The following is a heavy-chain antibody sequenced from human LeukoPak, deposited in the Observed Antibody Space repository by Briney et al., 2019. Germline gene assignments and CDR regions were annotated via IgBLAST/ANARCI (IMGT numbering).Heavy chain of an antibody. CDR2: MSFDGSHI. D-gene: IGHD3-16*01. V-gene: IGHV3-30*01. J-gene: IGHJ6*03. CDR1: QFTFSSHA. CDR3: TRGGTYYYQYYYMDV. Sequence: GGSLRLSCAASQFTFSSHAMNWVRQAPGKGLDWVAVMSFDGSHIYYADSVKGRFTISRDNSKNTLFLQMNSLNADDTAVYYCTRGGTYYYQYYYMDVWGKGTTVTVSS.